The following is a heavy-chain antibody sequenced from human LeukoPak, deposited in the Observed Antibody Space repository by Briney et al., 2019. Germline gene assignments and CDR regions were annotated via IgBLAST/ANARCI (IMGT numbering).Heavy chain of an antibody. CDR2: ISYDGSNK. J-gene: IGHJ4*02. CDR3: AKDFYGDFLYYFDY. D-gene: IGHD4-17*01. CDR1: GFTFSSYG. V-gene: IGHV3-30*18. Sequence: GGSLRLSCAAYGFTFSSYGMHWVRQAPGKGLEWVAVISYDGSNKYYADSVKGRFTISRDNSKNTLYLQMNSLRAEDTAVYYCAKDFYGDFLYYFDYWGQGTLVTVSS.